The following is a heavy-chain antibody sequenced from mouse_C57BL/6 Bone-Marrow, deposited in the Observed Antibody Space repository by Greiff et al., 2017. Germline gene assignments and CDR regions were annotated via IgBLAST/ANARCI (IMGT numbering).Heavy chain of an antibody. CDR3: ARWRSSYPYFDY. CDR2: IDPSDSET. CDR1: GYTFTSYW. D-gene: IGHD1-1*01. V-gene: IGHV1-52*01. J-gene: IGHJ2*01. Sequence: QVQLKQPGAELVRPGSSVKLSCKASGYTFTSYWMHWVKQRPIQGLEWIGNIDPSDSETHYNQKFKDKATLTVDKSSSTAYMQLSSLTSEDSAVYYCARWRSSYPYFDYWGQGTTLTVSS.